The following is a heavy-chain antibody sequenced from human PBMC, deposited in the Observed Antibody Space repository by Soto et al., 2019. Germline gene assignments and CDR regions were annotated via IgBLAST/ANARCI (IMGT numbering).Heavy chain of an antibody. CDR2: IDPSDSYT. D-gene: IGHD6-6*01. CDR1: GYSFTSYW. CDR3: ARQKGLSSKGVAARSWYYYGMDV. V-gene: IGHV5-10-1*01. J-gene: IGHJ6*02. Sequence: GESLKISCKGSGYSFTSYWISWVRQMPGKGLEWMGRIDPSDSYTNYSPSFQGHVTISADKSISTAYLPWSSLKASDTAMYYCARQKGLSSKGVAARSWYYYGMDVWGQGTTVTVSS.